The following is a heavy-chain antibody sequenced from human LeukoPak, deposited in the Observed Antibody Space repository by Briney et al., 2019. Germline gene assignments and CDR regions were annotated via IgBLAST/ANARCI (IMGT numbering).Heavy chain of an antibody. CDR3: ARESRGGGFDY. V-gene: IGHV4-4*07. CDR1: GDSMNIYY. J-gene: IGHJ4*02. D-gene: IGHD3-3*01. CDR2: IYTSGTA. Sequence: SETLSLTCNVSGDSMNIYYWNWIRQPAGKGLEWIGRIYTSGTANYNPSLKSRVTMSIDTSKNQFSLKLSSVTAADTAVYYCARESRGGGFDYWGQGTLVTVSS.